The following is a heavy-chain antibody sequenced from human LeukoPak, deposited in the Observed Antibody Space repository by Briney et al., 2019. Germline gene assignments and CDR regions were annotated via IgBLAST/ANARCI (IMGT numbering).Heavy chain of an antibody. CDR3: ARGSIY. CDR2: IYYRGST. J-gene: IGHJ4*02. V-gene: IGHV4-61*01. Sequence: PSETLSLTCSVSGGSVSSGNYYWSWIRQPPGKGLEWIGYIYYRGSTNYNPPLMSRVTMSLDTSKNQFSLELNSVTAADTAVYYCARGSIYWGQGTLVTVSS. CDR1: GGSVSSGNYY.